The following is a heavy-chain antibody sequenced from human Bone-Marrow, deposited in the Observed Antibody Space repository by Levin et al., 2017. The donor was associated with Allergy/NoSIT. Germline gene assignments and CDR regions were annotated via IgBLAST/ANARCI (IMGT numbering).Heavy chain of an antibody. CDR1: GGTFSSYA. CDR3: ARGDYGDYVGYFDY. CDR2: IIPIFGTA. Sequence: SVKVSCKASGGTFSSYAISWVRQAPGQGLEWMGGIIPIFGTANYAQKFQGRVTITADESTSTAYMELSSLRSEDTAVYYCARGDYGDYVGYFDYWGQGTLVTVSS. D-gene: IGHD4-17*01. V-gene: IGHV1-69*13. J-gene: IGHJ4*02.